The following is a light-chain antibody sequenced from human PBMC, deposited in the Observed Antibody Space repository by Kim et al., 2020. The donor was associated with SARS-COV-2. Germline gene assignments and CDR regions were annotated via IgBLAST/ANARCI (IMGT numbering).Light chain of an antibody. CDR3: QSYDSSNHWV. Sequence: NFMLTQPHSVSESPGKTVIVSCTRSSGNIASNYVQWFQQRPGSAPTTVIYDDNQRPSGVPDRFSGSIDSSSNSASLTISGLKTEDEADYYCQSYDSSNHWVFGGGTQLTVL. J-gene: IGLJ3*02. CDR1: SGNIASNY. V-gene: IGLV6-57*04. CDR2: DDN.